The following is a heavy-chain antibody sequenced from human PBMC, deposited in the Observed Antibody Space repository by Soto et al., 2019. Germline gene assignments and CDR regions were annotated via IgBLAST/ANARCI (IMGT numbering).Heavy chain of an antibody. CDR2: IRSKANSYAT. V-gene: IGHV3-73*01. CDR3: LRSGAYCGGDCSEPFDI. Sequence: PGESLKISCAASGFTFSGSAMHWVRQASGKGLEWVGRIRSKANSYATAYAESVKGRFTISRDDSKNTAYLQMNSLKTEDTAVYYCLRSGAYCGGDCSEPFDIWGQGTMVTVSS. J-gene: IGHJ3*02. D-gene: IGHD2-21*01. CDR1: GFTFSGSA.